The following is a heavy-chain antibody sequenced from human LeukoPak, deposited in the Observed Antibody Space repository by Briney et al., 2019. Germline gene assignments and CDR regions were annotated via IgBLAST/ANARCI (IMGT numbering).Heavy chain of an antibody. CDR2: MDGSSGKT. J-gene: IGHJ6*03. D-gene: IGHD1-1*01. V-gene: IGHV1-8*01. CDR1: GYTFTSYD. CDR3: AREAATGTTEGYYYYYYMDV. Sequence: GASVKVSCKTSGYTFTSYDINWVQQATGQGLEWMGGMDGSSGKTAYAQKFLGRVTITRNTSISTAYMELSSLTSEDTAVYYCAREAATGTTEGYYYYYYMDVWGKGTTVTVSS.